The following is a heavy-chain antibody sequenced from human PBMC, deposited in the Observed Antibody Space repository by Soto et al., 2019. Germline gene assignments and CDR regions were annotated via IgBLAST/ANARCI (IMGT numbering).Heavy chain of an antibody. CDR3: ARHGFGPLHGRVDV. V-gene: IGHV4-59*08. D-gene: IGHD3-10*01. CDR2: INYDGYS. Sequence: QVQLQESGPGLVKPSETLSLTCTVSGGSITNYYCSWFRQPPGKGLEWIGYINYDGYSAYNLSLKRRVTLSMDASKTQFSLMLASVTATDTAVYYCARHGFGPLHGRVDVWGPGTTVIVSS. CDR1: GGSITNYY. J-gene: IGHJ6*02.